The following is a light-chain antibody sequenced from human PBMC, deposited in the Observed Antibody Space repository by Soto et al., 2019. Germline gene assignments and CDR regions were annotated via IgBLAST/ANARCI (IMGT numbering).Light chain of an antibody. V-gene: IGKV1-27*01. CDR1: QGIRTY. J-gene: IGKJ1*01. CDR3: QKYDSAPWT. CDR2: SAS. Sequence: IQMTQSPSSLSASVGDRVTITCWASQGIRTYLAWYQQKPGKVPKLLIFSASTLQSGVPPRFSGSGSGTDFTLTISSLQPEDVATYYCQKYDSAPWTFGQGTKVEIK.